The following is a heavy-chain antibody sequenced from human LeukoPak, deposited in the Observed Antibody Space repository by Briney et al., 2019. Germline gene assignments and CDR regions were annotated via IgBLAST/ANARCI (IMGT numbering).Heavy chain of an antibody. D-gene: IGHD2-15*01. CDR3: ARGQWSDI. Sequence: GGSLRLSCAASGFTLSSSAMHWVRQAPGKGLEWVAIISYDGSNTYYADSVKGRFTISRDNSKNMLYLQMNSLTAEDTAVYYCARGQWSDIWGQGTMVTVSS. J-gene: IGHJ3*02. CDR2: ISYDGSNT. CDR1: GFTLSSSA. V-gene: IGHV3-30-3*01.